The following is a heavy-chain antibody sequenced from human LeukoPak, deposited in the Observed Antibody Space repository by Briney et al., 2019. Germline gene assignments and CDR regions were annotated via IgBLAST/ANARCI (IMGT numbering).Heavy chain of an antibody. CDR2: ISSSSRTI. CDR1: GFTFSRYS. J-gene: IGHJ4*02. D-gene: IGHD4-17*01. V-gene: IGHV3-48*01. Sequence: GGSLRLSCAASGFTFSRYSMNWVRQAPGKGLEWVSYISSSSRTIYYADSVKGRFTISRDNAKNSLYLQMNSLRAEDTAIYYCARQSGTMVTTRFDYWGQGTLVTVSS. CDR3: ARQSGTMVTTRFDY.